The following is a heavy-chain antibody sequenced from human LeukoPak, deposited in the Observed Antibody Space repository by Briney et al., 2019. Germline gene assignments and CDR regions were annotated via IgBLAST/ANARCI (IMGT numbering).Heavy chain of an antibody. D-gene: IGHD6-13*01. V-gene: IGHV3-21*01. Sequence: GGSLRLSCAASGLTFSSYSMNWVRQAPGKGLEWVSSISSSSSYIYYADSVKGRFTISRDNAKNSLYLQMNSLRAEDTAVYYCARSWLLAAAGTYDYWGQGTLVTVSS. CDR3: ARSWLLAAAGTYDY. J-gene: IGHJ4*02. CDR1: GLTFSSYS. CDR2: ISSSSSYI.